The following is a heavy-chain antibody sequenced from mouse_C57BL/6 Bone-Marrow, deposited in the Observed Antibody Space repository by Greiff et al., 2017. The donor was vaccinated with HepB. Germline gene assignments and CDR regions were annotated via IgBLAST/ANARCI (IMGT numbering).Heavy chain of an antibody. V-gene: IGHV1-55*01. D-gene: IGHD1-1*01. Sequence: VKLQQPGAELVKPGASVKMSCKASGYTFTSYWITWVKQRPGQGLEWIGDIYPGSGSTNYNEKFKSKATLTVDTSSSTAYMQLSSLTSEDSAVYYCAYYGSSYNYAMDYWGQGTSVTVSS. CDR1: GYTFTSYW. CDR2: IYPGSGST. J-gene: IGHJ4*01. CDR3: AYYGSSYNYAMDY.